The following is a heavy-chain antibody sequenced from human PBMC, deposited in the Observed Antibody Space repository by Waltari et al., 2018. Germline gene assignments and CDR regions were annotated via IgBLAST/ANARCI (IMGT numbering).Heavy chain of an antibody. Sequence: QVQLQESGPGLVKPSETLSLTCTVSGGSISSYSWSWIRQPAGKGLEWIGRIYTSGSTNYNPSLKSRVTMSVDTSKNQFSLKLSSVTAADTAVYYCARRIVHIVVVIARSRFDPWGQGTLATVSS. CDR3: ARRIVHIVVVIARSRFDP. D-gene: IGHD2-21*01. V-gene: IGHV4-4*07. CDR1: GGSISSYS. J-gene: IGHJ5*02. CDR2: IYTSGST.